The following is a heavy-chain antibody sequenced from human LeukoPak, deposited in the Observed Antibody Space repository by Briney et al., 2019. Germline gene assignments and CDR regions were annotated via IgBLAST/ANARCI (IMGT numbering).Heavy chain of an antibody. CDR2: INHSGST. CDR1: GGSFSGYY. CDR3: ARGVGLAAASSWVDP. V-gene: IGHV4-34*01. D-gene: IGHD2-15*01. Sequence: PSETLSLTCAVYGGSFSGYYWSWIRQPPGKGLEWIGEINHSGSTNYNPSLKSRVTISVDTSKNQFSLKLSSVTAADTAVYYCARGVGLAAASSWVDPWGQGTLVTVSS. J-gene: IGHJ5*02.